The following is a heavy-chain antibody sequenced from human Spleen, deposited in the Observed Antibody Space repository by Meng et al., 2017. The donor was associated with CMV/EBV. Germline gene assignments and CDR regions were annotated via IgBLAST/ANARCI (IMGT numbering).Heavy chain of an antibody. V-gene: IGHV3-48*04. CDR2: ISHYRNTI. CDR3: AKDRSGNTLIDS. CDR1: GFAFSTYS. D-gene: IGHD6-19*01. Sequence: GGSLRLSCAASGFAFSTYSMNWVRQAPGKGLEWVSYISHYRNTIYTADSVKGRFTISRDNAKSSLYLQMNSLRVEDTAVYYCAKDRSGNTLIDSWGQGTLVTVSS. J-gene: IGHJ4*02.